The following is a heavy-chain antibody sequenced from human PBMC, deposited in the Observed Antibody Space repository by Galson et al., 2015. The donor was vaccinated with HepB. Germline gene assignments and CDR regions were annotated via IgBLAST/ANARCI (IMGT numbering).Heavy chain of an antibody. CDR3: VKDVAGSWSENWFGH. Sequence: SLRLSCAASGFTFDNYAMHWVRQAPGKGLEWVSGISWNSDSLDYADSVKGRFTIARDNAKRSLSLQMNSLRLEDTAFYYCVKDVAGSWSENWFGHWGQGTLVTVSS. CDR1: GFTFDNYA. V-gene: IGHV3-9*01. CDR2: ISWNSDSL. J-gene: IGHJ5*02. D-gene: IGHD6-13*01.